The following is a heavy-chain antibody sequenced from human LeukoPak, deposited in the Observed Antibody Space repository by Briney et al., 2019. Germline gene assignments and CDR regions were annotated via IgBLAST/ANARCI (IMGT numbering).Heavy chain of an antibody. J-gene: IGHJ6*03. CDR2: ISSSSSYI. CDR3: ARDGQNVDTAMVGPPYYYYYMDV. CDR1: GFTFSSYS. D-gene: IGHD5-18*01. V-gene: IGHV3-21*01. Sequence: PGRSLRLSCAASGFTFSSYSMNWVRQAPGKGLEWVSSISSSSSYIYYADSVKGRFTISRDNAKNSLYLQMNSLRAEGTAVYYCARDGQNVDTAMVGPPYYYYYMDVWGKGTTVTVSS.